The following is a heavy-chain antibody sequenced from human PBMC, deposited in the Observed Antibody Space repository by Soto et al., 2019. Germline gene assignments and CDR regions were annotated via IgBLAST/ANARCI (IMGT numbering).Heavy chain of an antibody. Sequence: GESLKIYCKISGYSFSNYWLAWVRQMPGKGLELMGLIYPADSDTRYSKSFQGQVTISADKSITTAYLHLTNLKASDTAMFYCARFWKDYGTYGAFDYWGQGTRVTVSS. CDR3: ARFWKDYGTYGAFDY. V-gene: IGHV5-51*01. D-gene: IGHD4-4*01. CDR1: GYSFSNYW. J-gene: IGHJ4*02. CDR2: IYPADSDT.